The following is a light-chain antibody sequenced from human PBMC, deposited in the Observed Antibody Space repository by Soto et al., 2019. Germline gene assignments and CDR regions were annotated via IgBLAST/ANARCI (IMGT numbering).Light chain of an antibody. Sequence: TQWPDTLSVSPGERATLPCRASEAVXSNLGWDQRKPGQAPRVLTDDASNTARGGPARLSGSGSGTDFTLTISRLEPKDSFVYYCQQRSNWTITFGQRTRPEI. V-gene: IGKV3D-11*01. CDR1: EAVXSN. CDR2: DAS. J-gene: IGKJ5*01. CDR3: QQRSNWTIT.